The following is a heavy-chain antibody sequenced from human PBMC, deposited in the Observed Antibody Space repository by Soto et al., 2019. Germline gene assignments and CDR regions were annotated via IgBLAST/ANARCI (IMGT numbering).Heavy chain of an antibody. Sequence: GGSLRLSCAASGFTFNTYSMNWVRQAPGKGLEWVSYISSRSTTIYYADSVRGRFTISRDNAKNSLYLQMNSLRADDTAMYYCASYNWNNVKAFDFWGQGTMVTVSS. V-gene: IGHV3-48*01. CDR3: ASYNWNNVKAFDF. CDR2: ISSRSTTI. J-gene: IGHJ3*01. CDR1: GFTFNTYS. D-gene: IGHD1-1*01.